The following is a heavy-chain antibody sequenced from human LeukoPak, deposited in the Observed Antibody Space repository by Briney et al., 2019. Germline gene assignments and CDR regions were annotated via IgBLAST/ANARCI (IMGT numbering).Heavy chain of an antibody. D-gene: IGHD2/OR15-2a*01. Sequence: SETLSLTCTVSGGSVSSGSYYWNWIREPPGKALEWIGYINYSGGTNYNPSLKSRVTISIDTSKNQFSLKLSSVTAADTAVYYCARDRGLDNSATFDIWGQGTMVTVSS. V-gene: IGHV4-61*01. CDR3: ARDRGLDNSATFDI. CDR1: GGSVSSGSYY. J-gene: IGHJ3*02. CDR2: INYSGGT.